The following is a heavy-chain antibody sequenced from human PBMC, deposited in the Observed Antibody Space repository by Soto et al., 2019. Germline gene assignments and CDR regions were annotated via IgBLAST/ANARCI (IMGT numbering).Heavy chain of an antibody. CDR3: ARARRGDAFDI. V-gene: IGHV4-59*01. Sequence: SETLSLTCTVSGGSISSYYWSWIRQPPGKGLEWIGYIYYSGSTNYNPSLKSRVTISVDTSKNQFSLKLSSVTAADTAVYYCARARRGDAFDIWGQGTMVTVSS. CDR2: IYYSGST. D-gene: IGHD3-10*01. J-gene: IGHJ3*02. CDR1: GGSISSYY.